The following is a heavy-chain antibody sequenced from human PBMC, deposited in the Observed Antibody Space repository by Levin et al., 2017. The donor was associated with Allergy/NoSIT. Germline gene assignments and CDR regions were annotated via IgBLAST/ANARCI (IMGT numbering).Heavy chain of an antibody. CDR2: ISWNSGSI. J-gene: IGHJ3*02. CDR1: GFTFDDYA. V-gene: IGHV3-9*01. D-gene: IGHD2-8*01. Sequence: PGGSLRLSCAASGFTFDDYAMHWVRQAPGKGLEWVSGISWNSGSIGYADSVKGRFTISRDNAKNSLYLQMNSLRAEDTALYYCAKDLYEAAGSWKRNDAFDIWGQGTMVTVSS. CDR3: AKDLYEAAGSWKRNDAFDI.